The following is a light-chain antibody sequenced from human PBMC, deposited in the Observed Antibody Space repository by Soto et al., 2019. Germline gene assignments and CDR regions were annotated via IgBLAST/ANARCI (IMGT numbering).Light chain of an antibody. V-gene: IGLV2-14*01. J-gene: IGLJ1*01. CDR3: SSYTSSDTYV. Sequence: QSVLTQPASVSGSPGQSITISCTGTSSDVGTYNYVSWYQQHPGKAPKLMIHEVSNRPSGVSNRFSGSKSGNTASLTISGLQAVDEADYYCSSYTSSDTYVFGTGTKLTVL. CDR2: EVS. CDR1: SSDVGTYNY.